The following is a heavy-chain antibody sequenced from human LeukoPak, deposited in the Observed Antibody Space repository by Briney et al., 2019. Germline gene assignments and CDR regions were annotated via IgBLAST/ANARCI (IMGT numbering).Heavy chain of an antibody. CDR2: INPDSGVT. Sequence: ASVKVSCKASGYTFSDYYMHWVRQAPGQGLEWMGWINPDSGVTNHAQKFEGRVTMTRDTSISTAYMELSRLRSDDTAVYYCARDCSSTSCSEWSYWGQGTLVTVSS. V-gene: IGHV1-2*02. CDR1: GYTFSDYY. CDR3: ARDCSSTSCSEWSY. D-gene: IGHD2-2*01. J-gene: IGHJ4*02.